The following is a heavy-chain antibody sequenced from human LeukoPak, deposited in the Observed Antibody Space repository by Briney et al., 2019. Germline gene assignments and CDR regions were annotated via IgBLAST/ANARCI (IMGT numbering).Heavy chain of an antibody. J-gene: IGHJ3*02. CDR1: GYTFTGYY. CDR2: INPNSGGT. Sequence: APVKVSCKASGYTFTGYYMHWVRQAPGQGPEWMGWINPNSGGTNYTQKFQGRVTMTRDTSISTAYMEMSRLTSDDTAVYYCARGSGYDYRAFDIWGQGTLVAVSS. V-gene: IGHV1-2*02. D-gene: IGHD5-12*01. CDR3: ARGSGYDYRAFDI.